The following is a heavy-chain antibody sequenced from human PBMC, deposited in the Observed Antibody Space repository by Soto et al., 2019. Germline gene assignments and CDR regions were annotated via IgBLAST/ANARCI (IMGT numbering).Heavy chain of an antibody. J-gene: IGHJ3*02. CDR3: ARSLVYYGSGSYYSPRARNGGAFDI. Sequence: ASVKVSCKVSGYIFTEFSMHWVRQTPGKGLEWMGAFDPEDGEAIYAQKFQGRLTVTADTSTNTSYMELSSLGFDDTAVYYCARSLVYYGSGSYYSPRARNGGAFDIWGQGTMVTVSS. CDR1: GYIFTEFS. V-gene: IGHV1-24*01. CDR2: FDPEDGEA. D-gene: IGHD3-10*01.